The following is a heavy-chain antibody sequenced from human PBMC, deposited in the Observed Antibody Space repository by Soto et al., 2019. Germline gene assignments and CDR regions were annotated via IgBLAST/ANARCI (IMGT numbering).Heavy chain of an antibody. CDR2: IYDGGIT. D-gene: IGHD7-27*01. CDR3: ARGPSGDKVDY. CDR1: GGSIRNVNYC. Sequence: QXQVXESGPGLVKPSETLSLTCTVSGGSIRNVNYCWSWVRQSPDNGLEWIGHIYDGGITYNNPSLNGRVTISIDTSKNQFSLRLSSVTATDTAVYYCARGPSGDKVDYWGQGILVTVSS. V-gene: IGHV4-30-4*01. J-gene: IGHJ4*02.